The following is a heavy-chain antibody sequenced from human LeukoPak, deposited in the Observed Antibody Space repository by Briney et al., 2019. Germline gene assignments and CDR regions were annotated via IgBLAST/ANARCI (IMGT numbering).Heavy chain of an antibody. V-gene: IGHV1-46*01. CDR1: GYTFTYYY. CDR3: ARDINLDCSGGSCYSNWFDP. J-gene: IGHJ5*02. CDR2: INPSSGST. D-gene: IGHD2-15*01. Sequence: ASVKVSCKASGYTFTYYYMHWVRQAPGQGLEWMGIINPSSGSTSYAQKFQGRVTITADESTSTAYMELSSLRSEDTAVYYCARDINLDCSGGSCYSNWFDPWGQGTLVTVSS.